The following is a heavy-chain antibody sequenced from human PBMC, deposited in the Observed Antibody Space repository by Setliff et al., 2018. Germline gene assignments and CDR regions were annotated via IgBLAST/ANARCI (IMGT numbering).Heavy chain of an antibody. J-gene: IGHJ4*02. Sequence: SVKVSCKASGFTFTSFAVQWVRQARGQRLEWIGWIVVGSGNTNYAQKFQERVTITRDMSTSTAYMELSSLRSEDTAVYYCAADLGIVGATMPFDYWGQGTLVTVSS. D-gene: IGHD1-26*01. CDR2: IVVGSGNT. CDR3: AADLGIVGATMPFDY. V-gene: IGHV1-58*01. CDR1: GFTFTSFA.